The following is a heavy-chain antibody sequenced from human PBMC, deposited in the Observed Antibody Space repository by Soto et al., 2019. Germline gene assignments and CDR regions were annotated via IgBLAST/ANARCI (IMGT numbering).Heavy chain of an antibody. CDR3: ARGLVATPGNYYYYYMDV. Sequence: GGSLRLSCAASGFTFSSYWMSWVRQAPGKGLEWVANIKQDGSEKYYVDSVKGRFTISRDNAKNSLYPQMNSLRAEDTAVYYCARGLVATPGNYYYYYMDVWGKGTTVTVSS. CDR2: IKQDGSEK. CDR1: GFTFSSYW. V-gene: IGHV3-7*04. D-gene: IGHD5-12*01. J-gene: IGHJ6*03.